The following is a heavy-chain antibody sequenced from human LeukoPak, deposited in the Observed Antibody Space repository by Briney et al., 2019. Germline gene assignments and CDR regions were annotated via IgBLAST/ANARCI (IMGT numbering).Heavy chain of an antibody. V-gene: IGHV1-18*01. CDR3: ARDWNWFDP. CDR2: ISTYSGDT. CDR1: GYTFDRYG. Sequence: ASVKVSCKGSGYTFDRYGVTWVRQAPGQGLEWMGWISTYSGDTIYAQKIQGRVTMTADTSTNTVYMDLRSLRSDDTAVYYCARDWNWFDPWGQGTLVTVSS. J-gene: IGHJ5*02.